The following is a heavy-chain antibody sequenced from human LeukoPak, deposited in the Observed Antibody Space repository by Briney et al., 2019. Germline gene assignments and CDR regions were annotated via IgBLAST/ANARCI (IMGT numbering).Heavy chain of an antibody. CDR1: GFSVSTSG. Sequence: GGSLRLSCTVSGFSVSTSGMSWVRQAQGKGLQTISAISVEGESTYYADSVKGRFTISRDDSKNTLYLQMNSLRVEDTAVYFCAQGYGNGWYPHWGQGSLVSVSS. J-gene: IGHJ4*02. D-gene: IGHD6-19*01. V-gene: IGHV3-23*01. CDR2: ISVEGEST. CDR3: AQGYGNGWYPH.